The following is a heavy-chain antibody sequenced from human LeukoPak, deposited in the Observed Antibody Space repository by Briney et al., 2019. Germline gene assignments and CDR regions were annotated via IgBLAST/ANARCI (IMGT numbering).Heavy chain of an antibody. V-gene: IGHV4-4*07. CDR1: GGSISGYF. D-gene: IGHD5-12*01. CDR2: IYSSGGN. J-gene: IGHJ4*02. Sequence: SETLSLTCTVSGGSISGYFWTWLRQPAGKGLEWIGRIYSSGGNNYNPSLKSRVTMSLDTSKNHFSLNLTSVTAADTAVYYCAREPTSGREPTSGRPLDYWGQGTLVTVSS. CDR3: AREPTSGREPTSGRPLDY.